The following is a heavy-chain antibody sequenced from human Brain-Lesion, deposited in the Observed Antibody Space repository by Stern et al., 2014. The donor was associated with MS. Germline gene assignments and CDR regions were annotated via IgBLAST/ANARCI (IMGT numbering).Heavy chain of an antibody. CDR2: INPNTGGT. CDR3: ARDQRGITIFGVVTDYYYLGMDV. J-gene: IGHJ6*02. Sequence: VQLLESGAEVKKPGASVKVSCKTSGYIFTGYYIHWVRQAPGQGLEWMAWINPNTGGTKYAQKFQGRVTMSRDTSISTAYVEPSSLTSDDTAVYYCARDQRGITIFGVVTDYYYLGMDVWGQGTTVTVSS. D-gene: IGHD3-3*01. V-gene: IGHV1-2*02. CDR1: GYIFTGYY.